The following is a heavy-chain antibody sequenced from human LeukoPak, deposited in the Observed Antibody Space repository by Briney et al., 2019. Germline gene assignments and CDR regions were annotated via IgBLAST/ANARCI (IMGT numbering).Heavy chain of an antibody. Sequence: PETLSLTCTVSGGSISSYYWSWIRQPAGKGLEWIGRVYTSGSTNYNPSLKSRVTMSVDTSKNQFSLKLSSVTAADTAVYYCARDHPHYYDSSGFHYYYYMDVWGKGTTVTVSS. CDR2: VYTSGST. V-gene: IGHV4-4*07. J-gene: IGHJ6*03. CDR3: ARDHPHYYDSSGFHYYYYMDV. D-gene: IGHD3-22*01. CDR1: GGSISSYY.